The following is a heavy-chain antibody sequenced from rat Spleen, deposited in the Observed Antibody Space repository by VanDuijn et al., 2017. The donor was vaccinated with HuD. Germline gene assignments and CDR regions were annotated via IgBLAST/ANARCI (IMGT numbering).Heavy chain of an antibody. CDR2: INKDSRTI. J-gene: IGHJ2*01. V-gene: IGHV4-2*01. CDR3: ATELFDY. Sequence: EVKLVESGGGLVQPGRSLKLSCAASGFNFNDYWMGWVRQAPGKGLKWIGEINKDSRTIKYIPSVKDKFTISRDNAQNTLYLQMSKLGSEDTAIYYCATELFDYWGQGVMVTVSS. CDR1: GFNFNDYW.